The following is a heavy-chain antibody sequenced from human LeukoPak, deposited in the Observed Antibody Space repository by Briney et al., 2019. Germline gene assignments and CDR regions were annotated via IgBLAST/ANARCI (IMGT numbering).Heavy chain of an antibody. Sequence: SETLSLTCTVSGGSISSGDYYWSWIRQPPGKGLEWIGYIYYSGSTNYNPSLKSRVTISVDTSKNQFSLKLSSVTAADTAVYYCARTVARRFDPWGQGTLVTVSS. D-gene: IGHD6-19*01. V-gene: IGHV4-61*08. CDR1: GGSISSGDYY. CDR2: IYYSGST. CDR3: ARTVARRFDP. J-gene: IGHJ5*02.